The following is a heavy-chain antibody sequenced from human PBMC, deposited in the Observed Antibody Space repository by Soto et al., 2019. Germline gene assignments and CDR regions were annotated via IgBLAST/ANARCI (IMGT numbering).Heavy chain of an antibody. D-gene: IGHD2-15*01. CDR2: IYYSGST. J-gene: IGHJ4*02. CDR3: ARVPAPGSGPFDY. Sequence: PSETLSLTCTVSGGSISSYYWSWIRQPPGKGLEWIGYIYYSGSTNYNPSLKSRVTISVDTSKNQFSLKLSSVTAADTAVYYCARVPAPGSGPFDYWGQGTLVTVSS. V-gene: IGHV4-59*01. CDR1: GGSISSYY.